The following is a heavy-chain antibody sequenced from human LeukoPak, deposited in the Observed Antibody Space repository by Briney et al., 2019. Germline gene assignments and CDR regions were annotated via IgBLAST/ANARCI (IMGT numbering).Heavy chain of an antibody. CDR3: ARDYKTPNYYGSGSYGY. CDR2: INPNSGGT. V-gene: IGHV1-2*06. J-gene: IGHJ4*02. Sequence: ASVKVSCKASGYTFTGYYMHWVRQAPGQGLEWMGRINPNSGGTNYAQKFQGRVTMTRDTSISKAYMELSRLRSDDTAVYYCARDYKTPNYYGSGSYGYWGQGTLVTVSS. D-gene: IGHD3-10*01. CDR1: GYTFTGYY.